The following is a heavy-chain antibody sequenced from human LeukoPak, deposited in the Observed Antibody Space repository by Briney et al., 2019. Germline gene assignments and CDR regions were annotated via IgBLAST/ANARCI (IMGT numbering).Heavy chain of an antibody. D-gene: IGHD6-13*01. V-gene: IGHV3-7*04. Sequence: GGSLRLSCAASGFTFSSYWMSWVRQAPGKGLEWVANIKQDGSEKYYVDSVKGRFTISRDNAKNSLYLQVNSLRAEDTAVYYCARGTIAAAGYYYFDYWGQGTQVTVSS. CDR3: ARGTIAAAGYYYFDY. CDR1: GFTFSSYW. J-gene: IGHJ4*02. CDR2: IKQDGSEK.